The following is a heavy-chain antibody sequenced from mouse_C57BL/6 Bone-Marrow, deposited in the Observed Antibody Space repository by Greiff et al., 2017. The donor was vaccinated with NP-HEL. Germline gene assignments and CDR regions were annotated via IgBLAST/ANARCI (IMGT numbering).Heavy chain of an antibody. CDR1: GYTFTSYW. V-gene: IGHV1-74*01. D-gene: IGHD1-1*01. CDR3: AIWGTTVVALDY. CDR2: IHPSDSDT. J-gene: IGHJ2*01. Sequence: VQLQESGAELLKPGASVKVSCKASGYTFTSYWMHWVKQRPGQGLEWIGRIHPSDSDTNYNPTFKGKAPLTVDKSSSTAYMQLSSLPSEDSAVYYCAIWGTTVVALDYWGQGTTLTVSS.